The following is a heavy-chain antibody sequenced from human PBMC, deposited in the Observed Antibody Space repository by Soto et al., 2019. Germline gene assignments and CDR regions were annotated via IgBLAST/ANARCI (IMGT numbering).Heavy chain of an antibody. CDR1: GFIFSDYA. J-gene: IGHJ4*02. Sequence: QVQLVESGGGVVQPGTSLTLSCAASGFIFSDYAMHWVRQAPGKGLEYVAVISYDGNYKYYADSVKGRFTISRDSSKNTLSLQMNSLRPEDTAVYYCARDSPVDCWGQGSLVTVSS. V-gene: IGHV3-30*04. CDR3: ARDSPVDC. CDR2: ISYDGNYK.